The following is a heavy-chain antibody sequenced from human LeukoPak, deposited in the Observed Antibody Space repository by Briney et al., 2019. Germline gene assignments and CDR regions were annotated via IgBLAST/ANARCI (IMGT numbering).Heavy chain of an antibody. CDR2: IYSGGST. CDR3: AGGGGMTDQYYFDY. Sequence: GGSLRLSCAASGFTVSSNYMSWVRQAPGKGLEWVSVIYSGGSTYYADSVKGRFTISRDNSKNTLYLQMNSLRAEDTAVYYCAGGGGMTDQYYFDYWGQGTLVTVSS. CDR1: GFTVSSNY. V-gene: IGHV3-53*01. J-gene: IGHJ4*02. D-gene: IGHD3-16*01.